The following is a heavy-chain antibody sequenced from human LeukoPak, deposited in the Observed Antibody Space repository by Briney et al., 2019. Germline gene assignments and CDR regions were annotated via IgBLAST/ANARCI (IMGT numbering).Heavy chain of an antibody. J-gene: IGHJ2*01. Sequence: PGGSLRFSCAASGFTFSSYGMHWVRQAPGKGLEWVAVISYDGSEKYYVDSVKGRFTISRDNAKNSLYLQMDSLRLEDRAVHYCARWGGGSNWYFDLWGRGTLVTVSS. CDR1: GFTFSSYG. D-gene: IGHD3-16*01. CDR2: ISYDGSEK. V-gene: IGHV3-30*03. CDR3: ARWGGGSNWYFDL.